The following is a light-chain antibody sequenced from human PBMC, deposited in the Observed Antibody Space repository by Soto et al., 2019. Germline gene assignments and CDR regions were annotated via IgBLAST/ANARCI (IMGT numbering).Light chain of an antibody. V-gene: IGKV3-20*01. Sequence: EIVLTQSPGTLSLSPGESATLSCRASQSVSSNYLGWYQQRPGQAPRLLIYGVSSRATGIPDRFSGSGSGTDFTLTISRLVPEDFAVYYCQQYGSSRTFGQGTKVEIK. CDR1: QSVSSNY. CDR2: GVS. J-gene: IGKJ1*01. CDR3: QQYGSSRT.